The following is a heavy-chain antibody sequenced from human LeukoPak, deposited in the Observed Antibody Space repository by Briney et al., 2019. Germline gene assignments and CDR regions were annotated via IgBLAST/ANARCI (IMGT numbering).Heavy chain of an antibody. CDR3: AREGSSSAQGDY. D-gene: IGHD2-15*01. V-gene: IGHV4-34*01. Sequence: SETLSLTCAVYGGSFSGYYWGWIRQPPGKGLEWIGSIYYSGSAYYNPSLKSRVTISVDTSKNQFSLKLNSVTAADTAVYYCAREGSSSAQGDYWGQGTLVTVSS. J-gene: IGHJ4*02. CDR1: GGSFSGYY. CDR2: IYYSGSA.